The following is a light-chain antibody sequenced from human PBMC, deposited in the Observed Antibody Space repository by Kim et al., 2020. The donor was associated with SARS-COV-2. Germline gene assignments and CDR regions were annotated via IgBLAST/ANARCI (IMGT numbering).Light chain of an antibody. CDR2: AEN. Sequence: ALGQTVRITCQGHSLRRYYASWYQKKPGQAPVLVIYAENNRPSGIPDRFSGSRSGNTASFTITGAPAEDAAHYYCNSRDSSGDLVFGGGTKVIVL. V-gene: IGLV3-19*01. CDR3: NSRDSSGDLV. J-gene: IGLJ2*01. CDR1: SLRRYY.